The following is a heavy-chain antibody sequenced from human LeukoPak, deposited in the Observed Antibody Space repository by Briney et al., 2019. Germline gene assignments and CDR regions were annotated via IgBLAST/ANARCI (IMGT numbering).Heavy chain of an antibody. D-gene: IGHD3-10*01. CDR2: ISGSGGST. V-gene: IGHV3-23*01. J-gene: IGHJ4*02. Sequence: GGSLRLSCAASGFTFSSYAMSWVRQAPGKGLEWVSAISGSGGSTYYADSVKGRFTISRDNSKNTLYLHMNSLRAEDTAVYYCASISPRFGEFIRGWGQGTLVTVSS. CDR3: ASISPRFGEFIRG. CDR1: GFTFSSYA.